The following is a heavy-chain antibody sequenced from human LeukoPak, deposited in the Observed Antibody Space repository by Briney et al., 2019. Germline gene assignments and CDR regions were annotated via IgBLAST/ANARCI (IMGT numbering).Heavy chain of an antibody. CDR2: TNPNSGNT. CDR3: ARASLGWLRKHYYFDY. CDR1: GYTFTSYD. J-gene: IGHJ4*02. V-gene: IGHV1-8*01. Sequence: GASVKVSCKASGYTFTSYDLNWLRQATGQGLEWMGWTNPNSGNTDNAQKCQGRVTMPRNTSISTAYMELSRLRCEETAVYYCARASLGWLRKHYYFDYWGQGTLVTVSS. D-gene: IGHD5-12*01.